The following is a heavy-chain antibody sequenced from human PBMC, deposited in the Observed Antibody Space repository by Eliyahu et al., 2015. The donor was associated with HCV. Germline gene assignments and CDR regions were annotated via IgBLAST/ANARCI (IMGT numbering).Heavy chain of an antibody. D-gene: IGHD2-8*01. J-gene: IGHJ6*02. Sequence: EVQLVESGGGLVQPGGSLRLSCAASGFTFSSXWXHWVRQAPGKGVVCVXXINSDGSSTSYADSVKGRFTISRDNAKNXLYLQMNSLRAEDTAVYYCARAGAAVGVLLGYYYYGMDVWGQGTTVTVSS. CDR2: INSDGSST. CDR3: ARAGAAVGVLLGYYYYGMDV. V-gene: IGHV3-74*01. CDR1: GFTFSSXW.